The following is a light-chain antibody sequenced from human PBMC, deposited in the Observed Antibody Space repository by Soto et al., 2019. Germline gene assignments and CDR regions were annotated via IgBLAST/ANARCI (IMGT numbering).Light chain of an antibody. J-gene: IGKJ4*01. V-gene: IGKV1-12*02. CDR3: LSGHSRP. CDR2: AAS. CDR1: QGLSSN. Sequence: DIQMTQSPSSVSASVGDRVTITCRASQGLSSNLAWYQQKPGRAPQILFYAASILESGVPSRFSGSGSGTHFTLTINSLQPEDFATYYCLSGHSRPFGGGTKVQIK.